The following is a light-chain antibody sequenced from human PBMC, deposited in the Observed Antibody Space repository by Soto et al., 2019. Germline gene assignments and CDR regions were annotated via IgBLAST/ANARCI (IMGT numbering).Light chain of an antibody. CDR2: KAS. CDR1: QTISSW. J-gene: IGKJ1*01. V-gene: IGKV1-5*03. CDR3: QHYNSYSEA. Sequence: DIQMTQSPSTLSGSVGDRVTITCRASQTISSWLAWYRQKPGKAPKLLIYKASTLKSGVPSRFSGSGSGTEFTLTISSLQPDDFATYYCQHYNSYSEALGQGTKVDIK.